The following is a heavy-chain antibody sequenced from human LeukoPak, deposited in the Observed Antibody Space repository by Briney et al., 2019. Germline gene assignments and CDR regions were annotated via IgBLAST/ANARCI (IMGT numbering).Heavy chain of an antibody. Sequence: SGGSLRVSCATSGFSFSSYWMSWVRQAPGKGLEWVANIKKDGSEKYYVDSVKGRFTISRDNVKNTLYLQMHSLRAEDTAVYYCAKGAGFYSSGWSGYFDYWGQGTLVTVSS. D-gene: IGHD6-19*01. CDR2: IKKDGSEK. CDR1: GFSFSSYW. J-gene: IGHJ4*02. V-gene: IGHV3-7*03. CDR3: AKGAGFYSSGWSGYFDY.